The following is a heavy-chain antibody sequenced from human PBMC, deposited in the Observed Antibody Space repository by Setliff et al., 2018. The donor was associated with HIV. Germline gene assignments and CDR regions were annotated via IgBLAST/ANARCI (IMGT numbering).Heavy chain of an antibody. D-gene: IGHD1-26*01. Sequence: GGSLRLSCAASGFGFSSYSMNWVRQAPGKGLEWIAYINTATVTTTVYYADSVKGRFTVSRDNAKNSLFLDMNSLRDDDSAVYYCARVGRIYYFEHWGQGTVVTVSS. J-gene: IGHJ4*02. CDR1: GFGFSSYS. V-gene: IGHV3-48*02. CDR3: ARVGRIYYFEH. CDR2: INTATVTTT.